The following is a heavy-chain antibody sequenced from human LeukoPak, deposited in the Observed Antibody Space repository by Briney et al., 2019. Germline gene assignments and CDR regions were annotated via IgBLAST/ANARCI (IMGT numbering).Heavy chain of an antibody. Sequence: PSETLSLTCTVSGGSISSYYWSWIRQPAGKGLEWIGRIYTSGSTNYNPSLKSRVTMSVDTSKNQFSLKLNSVTAADTAVYYCARSSPGGIAAAGTFDPWGQGTLVTVSS. J-gene: IGHJ5*02. V-gene: IGHV4-4*07. D-gene: IGHD6-13*01. CDR1: GGSISSYY. CDR2: IYTSGST. CDR3: ARSSPGGIAAAGTFDP.